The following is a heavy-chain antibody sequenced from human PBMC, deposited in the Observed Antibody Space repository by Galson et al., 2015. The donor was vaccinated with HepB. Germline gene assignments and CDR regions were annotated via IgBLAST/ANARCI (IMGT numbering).Heavy chain of an antibody. D-gene: IGHD2-2*01. Sequence: SVKVSCKASGGTFSSYTISWLRQAPGQGLEWMGRIIPIVDIANYPQKFKDRVTITADKSTSTAYMELSSLSSDDTAVYYCARYSPARCPSTTCYLHAFDKWGQGTMVTVSS. V-gene: IGHV1-69*02. CDR1: GGTFSSYT. CDR2: IIPIVDIA. CDR3: ARYSPARCPSTTCYLHAFDK. J-gene: IGHJ3*02.